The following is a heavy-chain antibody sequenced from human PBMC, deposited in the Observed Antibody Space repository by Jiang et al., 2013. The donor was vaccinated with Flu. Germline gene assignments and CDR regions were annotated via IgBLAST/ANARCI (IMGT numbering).Heavy chain of an antibody. CDR1: GFSFSDFG. J-gene: IGHJ3*02. Sequence: QLLESGGGVVQSGMSLRVSCAATGFSFSDFGMHWVRQTPGKGLEWVAVISYDGSNKYYADSVKGRFTISRDNSKNTLYLQMNSLRAEDTAVYYCAKDYYDSGYAFDIWGQGTMVTVSS. V-gene: IGHV3-30*18. D-gene: IGHD3-22*01. CDR3: AKDYYDSGYAFDI. CDR2: ISYDGSNK.